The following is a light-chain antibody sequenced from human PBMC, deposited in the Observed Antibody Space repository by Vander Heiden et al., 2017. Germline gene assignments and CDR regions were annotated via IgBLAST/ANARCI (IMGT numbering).Light chain of an antibody. V-gene: IGLV1-40*01. Sequence: QSVLTQPPSVSGAPGQRVTISCTGSSSNIGAGYDVHWYQQLPGTAPTLLIDGNSNRPSGVPDRFSGSKSGTSASLAITGLQAEDGADYYCQSYDISLSGYWVFGGGTKLTVL. CDR3: QSYDISLSGYWV. J-gene: IGLJ3*02. CDR1: SSNIGAGYD. CDR2: GNS.